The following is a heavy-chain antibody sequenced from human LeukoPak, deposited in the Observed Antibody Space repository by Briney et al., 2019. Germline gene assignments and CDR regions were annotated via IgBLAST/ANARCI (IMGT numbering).Heavy chain of an antibody. J-gene: IGHJ4*02. CDR2: INHSGST. CDR3: ARTGNGYYDYVWGNYRPPYYFDY. Sequence: SETLSLTCAVYGGSFSGYYWSWIRQPPGKGLEWIGEINHSGSTNYNPSLKSRVTISVDTSKNQFSLKLSSVTAADTAVYYCARTGNGYYDYVWGNYRPPYYFDYWGQGTLVTVSS. CDR1: GGSFSGYY. V-gene: IGHV4-34*01. D-gene: IGHD3-16*02.